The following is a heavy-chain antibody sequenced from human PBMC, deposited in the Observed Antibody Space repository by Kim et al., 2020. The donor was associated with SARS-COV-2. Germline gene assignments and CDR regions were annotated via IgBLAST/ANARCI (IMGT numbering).Heavy chain of an antibody. CDR3: AKDWSRNSSTPR. J-gene: IGHJ4*02. Sequence: YYADSVKGRFNISRDKSKNTLYLQMNSLRAEDTAVYYCAKDWSRNSSTPRWGQGTLVTVSS. D-gene: IGHD3-3*01. V-gene: IGHV3-30*02.